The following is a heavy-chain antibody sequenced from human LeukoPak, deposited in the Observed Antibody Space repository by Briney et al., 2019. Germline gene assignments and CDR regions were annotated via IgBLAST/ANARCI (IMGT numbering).Heavy chain of an antibody. CDR2: INGDGSDK. CDR3: ARDYCSGGSCYSDY. J-gene: IGHJ4*02. V-gene: IGHV3-7*01. CDR1: GFTFSNYW. D-gene: IGHD2-15*01. Sequence: GGSLRLSCAASGFTFSNYWMTWVRQAPGKGLEWVAVINGDGSDKDYVDSVKGRFTISRDNAKNSLYLQMNSLRAEDTAVYYCARDYCSGGSCYSDYWGQGTLVTVSS.